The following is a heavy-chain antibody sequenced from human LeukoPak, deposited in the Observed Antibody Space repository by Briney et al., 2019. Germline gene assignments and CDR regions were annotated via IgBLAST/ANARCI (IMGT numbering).Heavy chain of an antibody. Sequence: SETLSLTCXXSGGSMSSYYWGWIRQSPGKGLEWVGYISYSGTTNYNPSLKSRVSISLGTSKNRFSLNLTSVTAADTAVYYCARHGSGTSLALYPWGQGTLVTVSS. CDR2: ISYSGTT. D-gene: IGHD3-10*01. V-gene: IGHV4-59*08. CDR3: ARHGSGTSLALYP. CDR1: GGSMSSYY. J-gene: IGHJ5*02.